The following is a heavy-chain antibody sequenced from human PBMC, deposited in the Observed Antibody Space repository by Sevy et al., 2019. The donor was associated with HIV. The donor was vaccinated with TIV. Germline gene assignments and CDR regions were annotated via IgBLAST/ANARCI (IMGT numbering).Heavy chain of an antibody. CDR3: ARGPIVVVPAAPPPDFDY. D-gene: IGHD2-2*01. J-gene: IGHJ4*02. Sequence: LSLTCAASGFTFSSYSMNWVRQAPGKGLEWVSSISTSSSYTYYADSVKGRFTISRDNAKNSLYLQMNSLRAEDTAVYYCARGPIVVVPAAPPPDFDYWGQGTLVTVSS. V-gene: IGHV3-21*01. CDR1: GFTFSSYS. CDR2: ISTSSSYT.